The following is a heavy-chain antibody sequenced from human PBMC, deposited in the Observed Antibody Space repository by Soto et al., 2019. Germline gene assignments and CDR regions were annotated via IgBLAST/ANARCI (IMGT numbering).Heavy chain of an antibody. V-gene: IGHV4-61*03. Sequence: LSLTCTVSGGPLSGGNHYWSWFRQHQGKGLEWIGNIYYSGSTKYNPSLKSRVTISVDRSRNHFSLNLRSVTTADTALYYFARDTSYDFWSGYVGFDPWGQGTLVTVSS. CDR1: GGPLSGGNHY. CDR2: IYYSGST. J-gene: IGHJ5*02. CDR3: ARDTSYDFWSGYVGFDP. D-gene: IGHD3-3*01.